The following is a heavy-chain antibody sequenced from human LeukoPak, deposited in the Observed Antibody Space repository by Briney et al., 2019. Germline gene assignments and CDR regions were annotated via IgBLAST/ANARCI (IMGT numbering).Heavy chain of an antibody. CDR3: ARVSFNGRNDY. CDR2: IYHSGST. V-gene: IGHV4-38-2*02. J-gene: IGHJ4*02. Sequence: SGTLSLTCTVSGYSISTGYYWGWIRQPPGKGLEWIGTIYHSGSTYYNPSLRSRFTISIDTSKNQFSLKLSSVTAADTAVYYCARVSFNGRNDYWSQGTLVTVSS. CDR1: GYSISTGYY.